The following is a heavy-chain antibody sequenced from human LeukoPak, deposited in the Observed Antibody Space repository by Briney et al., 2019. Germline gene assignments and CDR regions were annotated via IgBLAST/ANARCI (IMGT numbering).Heavy chain of an antibody. CDR3: AELGITMIGGV. J-gene: IGHJ6*04. CDR1: GYTFSSYE. V-gene: IGHV3-48*03. CDR2: ISSSGSTI. D-gene: IGHD3-10*02. Sequence: GGSLRLSCAASGYTFSSYEMNWVRQAPGKGLEGVSYISSSGSTIYYADSVKGRFTISRDNAKNSLYLQLNSLRAEDTAVYYCAELGITMIGGVWGKGTTVTISS.